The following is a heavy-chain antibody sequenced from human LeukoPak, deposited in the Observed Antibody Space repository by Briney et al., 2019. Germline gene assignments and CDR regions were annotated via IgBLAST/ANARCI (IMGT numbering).Heavy chain of an antibody. D-gene: IGHD3-9*01. Sequence: ASVTVSFKASGYTFTSYDINWVRQAPGQGLEWMGWMNPNSGNTGYAQKFQGRVTMTRNTSISTAYMELSSLRSEDTAVYYCARVALRYYYYYGMDVWGQGTTVTVSS. V-gene: IGHV1-8*01. CDR1: GYTFTSYD. CDR3: ARVALRYYYYYGMDV. J-gene: IGHJ6*02. CDR2: MNPNSGNT.